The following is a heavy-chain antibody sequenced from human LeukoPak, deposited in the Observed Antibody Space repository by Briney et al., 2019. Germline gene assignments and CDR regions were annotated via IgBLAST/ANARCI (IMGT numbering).Heavy chain of an antibody. CDR1: GFTFSSHL. CDR2: IKQDGSEK. Sequence: GGSLRLSCVTSGFTFSSHLMTWVRQAPGKGLEWVANIKQDGSEKYYVDSVKGRFTISRDNAENSLSLQMNSLRAEDTAVYYCARGLRSDYWGQGTLVTVSS. J-gene: IGHJ4*02. D-gene: IGHD2-21*02. CDR3: ARGLRSDY. V-gene: IGHV3-7*01.